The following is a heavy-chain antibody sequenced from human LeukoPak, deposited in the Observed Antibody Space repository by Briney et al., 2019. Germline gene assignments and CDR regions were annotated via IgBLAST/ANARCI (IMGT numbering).Heavy chain of an antibody. CDR2: ISGSGGST. CDR1: GFTFSSYG. J-gene: IGHJ4*01. V-gene: IGHV3-23*01. Sequence: GGSLRLSCAASGFTFSSYGMSWVRQAPGKGLEWVSAISGSGGSTYYADSVKGRFTISRDNSKNTVFLQMNSLRFEDTALYFCARRWDSSGPIDYWGQGTLVSVSS. D-gene: IGHD3-22*01. CDR3: ARRWDSSGPIDY.